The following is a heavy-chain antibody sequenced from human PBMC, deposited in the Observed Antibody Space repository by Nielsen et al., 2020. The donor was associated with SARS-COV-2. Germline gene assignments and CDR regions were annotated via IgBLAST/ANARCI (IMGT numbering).Heavy chain of an antibody. CDR1: GFTFSNYW. CDR2: IKEDGSEK. CDR3: ARSRGCATTSCYYIDP. V-gene: IGHV3-7*01. D-gene: IGHD2-2*01. Sequence: GESLKISCVVSGFTFSNYWMSWVRQAPGKGLEWVANIKEDGSEKYYVDSVKGRFTIFRDNVENSLYLQMNSLRAEDTAVYYCARSRGCATTSCYYIDPWGQGTLVTVSS. J-gene: IGHJ5*02.